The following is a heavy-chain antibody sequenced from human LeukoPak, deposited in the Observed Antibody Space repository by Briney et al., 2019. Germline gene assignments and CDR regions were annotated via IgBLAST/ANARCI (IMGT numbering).Heavy chain of an antibody. J-gene: IGHJ4*02. CDR2: ISASGGST. V-gene: IGHV3-23*01. Sequence: GGSLRLSCAASGFTFSSSAMSWVRQVPGKGLEWVSGISASGGSTSYADSVRGRFTISRDNSKNTLYVQMNSLRDEDTAVYYCAKDQRWELPHYLDSWGQGTLVTVSS. D-gene: IGHD1-26*01. CDR3: AKDQRWELPHYLDS. CDR1: GFTFSSSA.